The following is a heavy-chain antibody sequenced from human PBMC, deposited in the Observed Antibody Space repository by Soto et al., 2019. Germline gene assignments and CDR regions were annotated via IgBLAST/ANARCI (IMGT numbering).Heavy chain of an antibody. J-gene: IGHJ4*02. CDR3: ARDLAWWDSSGH. V-gene: IGHV3-48*01. Sequence: GGSLRLSCAASGFTFSSDSMNWVRQAPGKGLEWVSYISSSSSTIYYADSVKGRFTISRDNAKNSLYLQMNSLRAEDTAVYYCARDLAWWDSSGHWGQGTLVTVSS. CDR1: GFTFSSDS. CDR2: ISSSSSTI. D-gene: IGHD3-22*01.